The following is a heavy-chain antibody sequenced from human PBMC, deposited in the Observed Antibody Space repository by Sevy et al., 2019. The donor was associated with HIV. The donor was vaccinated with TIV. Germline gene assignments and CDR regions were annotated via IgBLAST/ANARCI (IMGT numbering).Heavy chain of an antibody. J-gene: IGHJ6*02. CDR1: GFTFSGSA. V-gene: IGHV3-73*01. Sequence: GGSLRLSCAASGFTFSGSAMHWVRQASGKGLEWVGRIRSKANSYATAYAASVKGRFTISRDDSKNTAYLQMNSLKTEETAVYYCTRELNTAMVPYYYYGMDVWGQGTTVTVSS. CDR3: TRELNTAMVPYYYYGMDV. CDR2: IRSKANSYAT. D-gene: IGHD5-18*01.